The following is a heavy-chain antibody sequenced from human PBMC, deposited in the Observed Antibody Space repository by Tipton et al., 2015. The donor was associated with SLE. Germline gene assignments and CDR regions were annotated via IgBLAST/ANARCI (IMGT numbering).Heavy chain of an antibody. Sequence: TLSLTCTVSGGSISSSSYYWGWIRQPPGKGLEWIGSIYYSGSTYYNPSLKSRVTISVDTSKNQFSLKLSSVTAADTAVYYCARVPTYYYDSSGYYYNYYYYYMDVWGKGTTVTVSS. D-gene: IGHD3-22*01. V-gene: IGHV4-39*07. CDR3: ARVPTYYYDSSGYYYNYYYYYMDV. CDR2: IYYSGST. J-gene: IGHJ6*03. CDR1: GGSISSSSYY.